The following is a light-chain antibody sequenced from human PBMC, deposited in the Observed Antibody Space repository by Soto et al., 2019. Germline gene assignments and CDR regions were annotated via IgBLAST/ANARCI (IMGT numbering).Light chain of an antibody. V-gene: IGKV1-33*01. CDR1: QDITNY. Sequence: DIQMTQSPSSLSASVGDRVTITCQASQDITNYLNWYQRRPGEAPNLLISGASNLETGVPSRFSGSGSGTDFTFTISSLQPEDIATYFCQQYDDLPYTFGQGTKLEIK. CDR3: QQYDDLPYT. J-gene: IGKJ2*01. CDR2: GAS.